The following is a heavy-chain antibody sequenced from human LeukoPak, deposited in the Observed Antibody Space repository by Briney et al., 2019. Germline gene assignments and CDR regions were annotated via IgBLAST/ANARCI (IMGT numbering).Heavy chain of an antibody. CDR1: GLTFSTYG. V-gene: IGHV3-30*18. CDR3: AKSGYQLLAGNWFDP. Sequence: GKSLRLSCAASGLTFSTYGMHWVRQAPGKGLEWVAVISYDGSNKNYADSVKGRFTISRDNSRNTLDLQMNSLRPEDTAVYYCAKSGYQLLAGNWFDPWGQGTLVTVSS. CDR2: ISYDGSNK. D-gene: IGHD2-2*01. J-gene: IGHJ5*02.